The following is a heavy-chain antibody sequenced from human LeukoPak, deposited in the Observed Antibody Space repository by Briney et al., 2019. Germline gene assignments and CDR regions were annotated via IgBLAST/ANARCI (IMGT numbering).Heavy chain of an antibody. J-gene: IGHJ4*02. CDR2: ITSGSTI. CDR3: ARGNSRCLDY. Sequence: PGGSLRLSCVASGFTFNSYEMNWVRQAPGKGLEWVSYITSGSTIYHADSVKGRFTISRDNAKNSLYLQMNSLRADDTAVYYCARGNSRCLDYWGQGTLVTVSS. CDR1: GFTFNSYE. D-gene: IGHD6-13*01. V-gene: IGHV3-48*03.